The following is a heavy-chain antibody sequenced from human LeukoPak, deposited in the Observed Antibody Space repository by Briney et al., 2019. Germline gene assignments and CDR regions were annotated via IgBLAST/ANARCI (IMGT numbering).Heavy chain of an antibody. V-gene: IGHV3-23*01. J-gene: IGHJ4*02. CDR3: ATTGLGYCSSTSCYTDSYDYGDYVAGTFDY. CDR1: GFTFSSYA. Sequence: GGSLRLSCAASGFTFSSYAMSWVRQAPGKGLEWVSAISGSGGSTYYADSVKGRFTISRDNSKNTLYLQMNSLRAEDTAVYYCATTGLGYCSSTSCYTDSYDYGDYVAGTFDYWGQGTLVTVSS. CDR2: ISGSGGST. D-gene: IGHD2-2*02.